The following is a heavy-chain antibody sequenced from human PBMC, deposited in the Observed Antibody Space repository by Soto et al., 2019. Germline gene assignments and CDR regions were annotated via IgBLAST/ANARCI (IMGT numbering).Heavy chain of an antibody. V-gene: IGHV3-33*01. CDR3: AREEIYDSSGYYYSHYYYGMDV. CDR2: IWYDGSNK. CDR1: GFTFSSYG. J-gene: IGHJ6*02. Sequence: QVQLVESGGGVVQPGRSLRLSCAASGFTFSSYGIHWVRQAPGKGLEWVAVIWYDGSNKYYADSVKGRFTISRDNSKNTLYLQMNSLRAEDTAVYYCAREEIYDSSGYYYSHYYYGMDVWGQGTTVTVSS. D-gene: IGHD3-22*01.